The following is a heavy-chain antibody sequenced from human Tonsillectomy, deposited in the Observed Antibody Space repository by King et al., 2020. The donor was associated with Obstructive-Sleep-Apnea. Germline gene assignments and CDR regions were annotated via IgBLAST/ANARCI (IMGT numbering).Heavy chain of an antibody. D-gene: IGHD2-2*01. Sequence: GQLVQSGGGLVQPGGSLRLSCAASGFTFSSYAMSWVRQAPGKGLEWVSAISGSGGSTYYADSVKGRFTISRDNSKNTLYLQMNSLRAEETAVYYCAKDGRYQLPPGGWFDPWGQGTLVTVSS. CDR2: ISGSGGST. CDR3: AKDGRYQLPPGGWFDP. CDR1: GFTFSSYA. J-gene: IGHJ5*02. V-gene: IGHV3-23*04.